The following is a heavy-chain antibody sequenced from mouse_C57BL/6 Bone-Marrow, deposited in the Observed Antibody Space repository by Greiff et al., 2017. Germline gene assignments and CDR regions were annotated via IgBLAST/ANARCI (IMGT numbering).Heavy chain of an antibody. CDR1: GFSLTSYG. CDR3: ARGGGYALAWFAY. D-gene: IGHD3-1*01. CDR2: IWSGGST. V-gene: IGHV2-2*01. J-gene: IGHJ3*01. Sequence: VQGVESGPGLVQPSQSLSITCTVSGFSLTSYGVHWVRQSPGKGLEWLGVIWSGGSTDYNAAFISRLSISKDNSKSQVFFKMNSLQADDTAIYYCARGGGYALAWFAYWGQGTLVTVSA.